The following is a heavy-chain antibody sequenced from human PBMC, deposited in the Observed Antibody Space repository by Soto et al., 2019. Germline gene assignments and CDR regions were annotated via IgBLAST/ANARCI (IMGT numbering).Heavy chain of an antibody. CDR1: GGSMNSHDYY. J-gene: IGHJ3*02. CDR2: LPNTGST. Sequence: QEQLQESGPGLVKPSQTLSLTCTVSGGSMNSHDYYWSWIRQPPGKGLELIGYLPNTGSTYYNPSIKSRHTISSDTSKNQFSLRLNSVTAADTALYYCARGEVRGTFDIWGQGTMVTVSS. CDR3: ARGEVRGTFDI. D-gene: IGHD3-10*01. V-gene: IGHV4-30-4*01.